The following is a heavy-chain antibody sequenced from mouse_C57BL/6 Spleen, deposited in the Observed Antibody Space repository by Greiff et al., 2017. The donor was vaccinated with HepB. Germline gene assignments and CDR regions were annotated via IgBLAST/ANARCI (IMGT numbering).Heavy chain of an antibody. J-gene: IGHJ1*03. CDR3: ARSLDGYWYFDV. CDR2: IYPGDGDT. V-gene: IGHV1-80*01. Sequence: QVQLQQSGAELVKPGASVKISCKASGYAFSSYWMNWVKQRPGKGLEWIGQIYPGDGDTNYNGKFKGKATLTADKSSSTAYMQLSSLTSEDSAVYFCARSLDGYWYFDVWGTGTTVTVSS. CDR1: GYAFSSYW. D-gene: IGHD2-3*01.